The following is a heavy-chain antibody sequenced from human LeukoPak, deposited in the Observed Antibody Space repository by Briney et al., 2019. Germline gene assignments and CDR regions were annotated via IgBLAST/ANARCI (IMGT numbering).Heavy chain of an antibody. V-gene: IGHV4-39*01. CDR3: ARRGPIGYCSGGSCYSFDY. CDR2: IYYSGST. D-gene: IGHD2-15*01. J-gene: IGHJ4*02. Sequence: SETLSLTCTVSGGSISSSSYYWGWIRQPPGKGLEWIGSIYYSGSTYYNPSLKSRVTISVDTSKNQFSLKLSSVTAADTAVYYCARRGPIGYCSGGSCYSFDYWGQGTLVTVSS. CDR1: GGSISSSSYY.